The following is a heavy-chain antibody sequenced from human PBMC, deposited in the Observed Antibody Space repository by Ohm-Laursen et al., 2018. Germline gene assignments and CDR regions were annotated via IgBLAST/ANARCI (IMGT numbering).Heavy chain of an antibody. V-gene: IGHV3-66*01. CDR1: GFTVTDNY. Sequence: GSLRLSCAASGFTVTDNYMSRVRQAPGKGLEWVAVIYRSGDSYYADSVKDRFTISRDKSNNTVNLQMNSLRAEDAAVYYCAKAPSFYKTFDVWGQGILVTVSA. J-gene: IGHJ5*02. D-gene: IGHD2/OR15-2a*01. CDR3: AKAPSFYKTFDV. CDR2: IYRSGDS.